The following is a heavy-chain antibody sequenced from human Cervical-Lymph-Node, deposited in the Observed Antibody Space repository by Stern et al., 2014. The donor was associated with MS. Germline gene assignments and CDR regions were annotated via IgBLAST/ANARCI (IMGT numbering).Heavy chain of an antibody. CDR1: GFTFSSYW. D-gene: IGHD3-3*01. CDR3: ARVKYYDFGSGYSPFDY. Sequence: VQLVESGGGLVQPGGSLRLSCAASGFTFSSYWMHWVSQAPGKGLVWVSRINSDGSSTSYADSVKGRFTISRDNAKNPLYLQMNRLRAEDTAVYYGARVKYYDFGSGYSPFDYWGQGTLVTVSS. J-gene: IGHJ4*02. V-gene: IGHV3-74*02. CDR2: INSDGSST.